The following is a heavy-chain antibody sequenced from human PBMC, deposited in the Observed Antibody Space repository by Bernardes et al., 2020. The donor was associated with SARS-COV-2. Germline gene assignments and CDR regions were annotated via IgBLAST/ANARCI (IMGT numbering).Heavy chain of an antibody. CDR1: GFTFYDFG. J-gene: IGHJ6*02. D-gene: IGHD3-3*01. CDR2: MWHDGSKE. V-gene: IGHV3-33*01. CDR3: ARQRGSDFWGGSHLSASHNNYYYAMDI. Sequence: GGSLRLSCEASGFTFYDFGMHWVRQAPGRGLEWVAIMWHDGSKEYHAESVEGRFTLSRDNSKNTVYLHMSSLRADDTGLYYCARQRGSDFWGGSHLSASHNNYYYAMDIWGQGTTVTVSS.